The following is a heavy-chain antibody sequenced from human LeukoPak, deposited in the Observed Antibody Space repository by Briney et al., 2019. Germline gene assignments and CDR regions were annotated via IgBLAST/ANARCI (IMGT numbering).Heavy chain of an antibody. Sequence: PGGSLRLSCATSGFDFRHYAMHWVRQAPGKGLEWVAMLSFDESRNYLADSVKGRFTVSKDYSKNTLYLQMNRLKMEDTAIYYCTGESFDAPLEHWGQGTRVIVSS. D-gene: IGHD3-9*01. CDR3: TGESFDAPLEH. CDR1: GFDFRHYA. V-gene: IGHV3-30*14. J-gene: IGHJ4*02. CDR2: LSFDESRN.